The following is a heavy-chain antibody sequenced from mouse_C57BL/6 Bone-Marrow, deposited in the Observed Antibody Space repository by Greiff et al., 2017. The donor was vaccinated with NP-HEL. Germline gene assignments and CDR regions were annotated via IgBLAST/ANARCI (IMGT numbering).Heavy chain of an antibody. D-gene: IGHD3-1*01. V-gene: IGHV8-12*01. CDR3: ARREGLGAMDY. J-gene: IGHJ4*01. CDR2: IYWDDDK. CDR1: GFSLSTSGMG. Sequence: QVTLKECGPGILQSSQTLSLTCSFSGFSLSTSGMGVSWISQPSGKGLEWLAHIYWDDDKRYNPSLKGRLTISKDTSRTQVFLKITSVDTADTATYDCARREGLGAMDYWGQGTSVTVSS.